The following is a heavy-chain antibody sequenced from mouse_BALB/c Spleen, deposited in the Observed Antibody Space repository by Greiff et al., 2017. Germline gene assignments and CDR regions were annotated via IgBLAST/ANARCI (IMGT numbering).Heavy chain of an antibody. CDR1: GFSLTSYG. CDR3: ARGESYYDYDSSWFAY. J-gene: IGHJ3*01. CDR2: IWAGGST. V-gene: IGHV2-9*02. D-gene: IGHD2-4*01. Sequence: QVQLKESGPGLVAPSQSLSITCTVSGFSLTSYGVHWVRQPPGKGLEWLGVIWAGGSTNYNSALMSRLSISKDNSKSQVFLKMNSLQTDDTAMYYCARGESYYDYDSSWFAYWGQGTLVTVSA.